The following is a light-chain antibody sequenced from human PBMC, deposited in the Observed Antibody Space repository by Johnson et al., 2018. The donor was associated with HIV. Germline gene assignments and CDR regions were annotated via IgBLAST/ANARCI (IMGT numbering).Light chain of an antibody. J-gene: IGLJ1*01. V-gene: IGLV1-51*01. CDR3: GTWDSSLNAYV. Sequence: QSVLTQPPSVSAAAGQKVSISCSGSNSNIGNNYVSWYQHFPETAPKLLIYDNNNRPSGIPDRFSGSKSGTSATLGITGLQTGDEADYYCGTWDSSLNAYVFGAATKVAVL. CDR2: DNN. CDR1: NSNIGNNY.